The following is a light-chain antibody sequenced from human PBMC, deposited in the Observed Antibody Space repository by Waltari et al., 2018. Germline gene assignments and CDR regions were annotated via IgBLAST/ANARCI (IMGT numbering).Light chain of an antibody. CDR3: QQYKTYPWT. CDR2: EAS. J-gene: IGKJ1*01. V-gene: IGKV1-5*03. CDR1: QSIAIW. Sequence: DIQMTQSPSTLSPSVGDRVTITCRASQSIAIWLAWYQQKPGKAPNLLSYEASNLGSGVPSRFSGSGSGTQFPLTISSLQPDDFATYYCQQYKTYPWTFGQGTKVEIK.